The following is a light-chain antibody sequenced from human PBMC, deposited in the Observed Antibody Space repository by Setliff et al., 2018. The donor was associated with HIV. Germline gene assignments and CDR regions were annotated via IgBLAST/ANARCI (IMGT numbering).Light chain of an antibody. V-gene: IGLV2-11*01. Sequence: QSVLAQPASVSGSPGQSVTISCSGTSSDIGTYDYVSWFQHHPGNAPKLIIYYVTYRPSGVPDRFSGSKSGNAASLTISGLQAEDEADYYCCSYAGNYIYVFGTGTKV. J-gene: IGLJ1*01. CDR3: CSYAGNYIYV. CDR1: SSDIGTYDY. CDR2: YVT.